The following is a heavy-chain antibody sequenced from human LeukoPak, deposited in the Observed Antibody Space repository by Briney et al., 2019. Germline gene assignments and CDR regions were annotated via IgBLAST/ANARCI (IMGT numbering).Heavy chain of an antibody. CDR2: INSDGSST. Sequence: GGSLRLSCSASGLTFSTYWMHWVRQAPGKGLVWVSRINSDGSSTIYADSVKGRFTISRDNAKSTLYLQMNSLRAEDTAVYYCARTTVVGATPFDYWGQGTLVTVSS. D-gene: IGHD1-26*01. J-gene: IGHJ4*02. CDR3: ARTTVVGATPFDY. CDR1: GLTFSTYW. V-gene: IGHV3-74*01.